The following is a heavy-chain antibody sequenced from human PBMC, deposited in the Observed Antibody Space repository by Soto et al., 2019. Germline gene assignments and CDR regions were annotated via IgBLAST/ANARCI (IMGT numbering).Heavy chain of an antibody. V-gene: IGHV1-69*01. CDR2: TIPMFGTP. CDR1: GGTFVRHV. J-gene: IGHJ6*02. D-gene: IGHD3-22*01. CDR3: ARPLRDRNYYYGMAV. Sequence: QVQLVQSGAEVKKPESSVKVSCKTSGGTFVRHVISWVRQAPGQGLEWLGGTIPMFGTPNYAQKFQGRVAISADESTATVYMELSSLRSEDTAVYFCARPLRDRNYYYGMAVWGQGTTVTVSS.